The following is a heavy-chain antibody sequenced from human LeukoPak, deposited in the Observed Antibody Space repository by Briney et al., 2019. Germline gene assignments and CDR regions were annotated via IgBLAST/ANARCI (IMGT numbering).Heavy chain of an antibody. V-gene: IGHV4-34*01. CDR2: INHSGST. J-gene: IGHJ3*02. Sequence: SETLSLTCAVYGGSFSGYYWSWIRQPPGKGLEWIGEINHSGSTNYNPSLKSRVTISVDTSKNQFSLKLSSVTAADTAVYYCARGGIRRPPQIWGQGTMVTVSS. CDR3: ARGGIRRPPQI. CDR1: GGSFSGYY.